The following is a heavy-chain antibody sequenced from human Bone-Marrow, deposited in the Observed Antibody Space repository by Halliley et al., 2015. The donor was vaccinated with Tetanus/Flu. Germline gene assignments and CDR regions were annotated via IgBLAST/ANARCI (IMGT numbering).Heavy chain of an antibody. V-gene: IGHV3-33*01. D-gene: IGHD3-3*01. CDR2: IWYDGSKK. Sequence: GLEWVAVIWYDGSKKDYANSVKGRFTISRDNSKSTLYLEMNSLTVADTATYFCARDSYDLPFESWGKGTLVTV. CDR3: ARDSYDLPFES. J-gene: IGHJ4*02.